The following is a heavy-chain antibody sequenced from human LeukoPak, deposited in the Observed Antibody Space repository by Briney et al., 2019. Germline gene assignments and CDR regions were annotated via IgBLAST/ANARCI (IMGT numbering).Heavy chain of an antibody. CDR1: GGSISSSSYY. CDR2: VDHTVST. J-gene: IGHJ5*02. D-gene: IGHD3-10*01. Sequence: PSETLSLTCTVSGGSISSSSYYWGWIRQPPGKGLEWVGYVDHTVSTNFNPSLNGRVSISRDTTKNQFSLKLSSVTAADTAVYYCARRWFGGWFDPWGQGTLVTVSS. V-gene: IGHV4-61*05. CDR3: ARRWFGGWFDP.